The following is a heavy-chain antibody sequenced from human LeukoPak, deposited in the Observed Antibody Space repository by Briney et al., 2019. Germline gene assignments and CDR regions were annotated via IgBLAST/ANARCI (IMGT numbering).Heavy chain of an antibody. CDR2: IRNRANSYTT. V-gene: IGHV3-72*01. D-gene: IGHD1-26*01. CDR3: ADLGDTL. J-gene: IGHJ4*02. CDR1: RFTFSDHY. Sequence: GGSLRLSCAPSRFTFSDHYMDWVRQAPGKRREGVGHIRNRANSYTTFYAASVKGRFTITRDDSKNSLYLQMNSLQTEDTAVYYCADLGDTLWGQGTLVTVSS.